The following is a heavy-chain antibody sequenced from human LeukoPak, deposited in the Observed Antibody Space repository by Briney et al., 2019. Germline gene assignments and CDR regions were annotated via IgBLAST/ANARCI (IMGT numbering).Heavy chain of an antibody. D-gene: IGHD3-3*01. CDR2: IGVDETFK. Sequence: GGSLRLSCSASGFIFSEYAMHWVRQAPGTGLDWVAYIGVDETFKEYADSVNGRFTISRDNSENTLYLQMNSLRSDDTAVYYCAEDFWNFRDSWGQGTLVTVSS. V-gene: IGHV3-30*02. CDR3: AEDFWNFRDS. CDR1: GFIFSEYA. J-gene: IGHJ5*01.